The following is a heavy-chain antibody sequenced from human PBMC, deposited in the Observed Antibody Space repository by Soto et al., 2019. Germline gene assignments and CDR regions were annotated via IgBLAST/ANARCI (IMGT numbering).Heavy chain of an antibody. CDR1: GYSFAGYW. Sequence: GESLKISCKGSGYSFAGYWITWVRQKPGKGLEWMGRIDPSDSQTYYSPSFRGHVTISATKSITTVFLQWSGLRASDTAMYYCARQIYDSDTGPNFQYYFDSWGQGTPVTVSS. V-gene: IGHV5-10-1*01. CDR3: ARQIYDSDTGPNFQYYFDS. CDR2: IDPSDSQT. D-gene: IGHD3-22*01. J-gene: IGHJ4*02.